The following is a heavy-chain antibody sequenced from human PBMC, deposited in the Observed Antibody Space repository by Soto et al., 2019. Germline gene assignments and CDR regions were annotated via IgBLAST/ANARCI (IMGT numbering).Heavy chain of an antibody. Sequence: PGGSLRLSCAASGFTFSSYGMHWVRQAPGKGLEWMAIISYDGSNKYYADSVKGRFTISRDNSKNTLFLQMNSLRAEDTAVYFCSKWSGFGDAWGQGTLVTVSS. CDR1: GFTFSSYG. V-gene: IGHV3-30*18. J-gene: IGHJ5*02. D-gene: IGHD3-10*01. CDR2: ISYDGSNK. CDR3: SKWSGFGDA.